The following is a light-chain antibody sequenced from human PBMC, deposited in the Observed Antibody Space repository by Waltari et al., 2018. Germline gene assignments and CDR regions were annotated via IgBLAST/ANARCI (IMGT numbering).Light chain of an antibody. CDR1: QTVGTK. V-gene: IGKV3-15*01. CDR2: GAS. J-gene: IGKJ4*01. CDR3: QHYYNWPLT. Sequence: EIVMTQYPTTLSVSPGKTATLSCTTSQTVGTKLAWYQQKPGQAPRLIMFGASTRATGLPARFSVSGSGTEFSLTISSLQSEDSAVYFCQHYYNWPLTFGGGTRIDI.